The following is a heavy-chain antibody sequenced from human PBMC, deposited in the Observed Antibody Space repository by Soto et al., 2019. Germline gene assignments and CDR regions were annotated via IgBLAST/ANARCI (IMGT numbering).Heavy chain of an antibody. J-gene: IGHJ6*02. CDR3: AKDLLLCISTSCYGHYYYYGMDV. CDR2: ISYDGSNK. D-gene: IGHD2-2*01. Sequence: PGGSLILSCAASGFTVSSYGMHWVRQAPGKGLEWVAVISYDGSNKYYADSVKGRFTISRDNSKNTLYLQMNSLRAEDTAVYYCAKDLLLCISTSCYGHYYYYGMDVWGQGT. CDR1: GFTVSSYG. V-gene: IGHV3-30*18.